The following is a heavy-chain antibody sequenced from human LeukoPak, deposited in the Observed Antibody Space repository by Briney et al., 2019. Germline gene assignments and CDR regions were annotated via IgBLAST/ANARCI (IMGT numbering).Heavy chain of an antibody. V-gene: IGHV4-59*01. D-gene: IGHD2-21*01. CDR2: IYYSGST. CDR3: ARGGAYCGGDCFPYFDY. CDR1: GGPISSYY. Sequence: SETLSLTCTVSGGPISSYYWSWIRQPPGKGLEWIGYIYYSGSTNYNPSLKSRVTISVDTSKNQFSLKLSSVTAADTAVYYCARGGAYCGGDCFPYFDYWGQGTLVTVSS. J-gene: IGHJ4*02.